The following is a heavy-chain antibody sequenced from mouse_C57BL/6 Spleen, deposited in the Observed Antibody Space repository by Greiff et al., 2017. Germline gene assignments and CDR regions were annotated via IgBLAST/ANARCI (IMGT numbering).Heavy chain of an antibody. CDR1: GYSITSGYY. J-gene: IGHJ2*01. Sequence: DVHLVESGPGLVKPSQSLSLTCSVTGYSITSGYYWNWIRQFPGNKLEWMGYISYDGSNNYNPSLKNRISITRDTSKNQFFLKLNSVTTEDTATYYCARDYYGSSPFDYWGQGTTLTVSS. CDR3: ARDYYGSSPFDY. CDR2: ISYDGSN. V-gene: IGHV3-6*01. D-gene: IGHD1-1*01.